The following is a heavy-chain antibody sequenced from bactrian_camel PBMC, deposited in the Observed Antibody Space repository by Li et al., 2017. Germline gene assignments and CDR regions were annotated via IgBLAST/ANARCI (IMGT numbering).Heavy chain of an antibody. V-gene: IGHV3-3*01. CDR3: AAETIHGGTWSLDATGYKY. CDR2: IWSLGSI. D-gene: IGHD6*01. CDR1: GYSERPNC. J-gene: IGHJ4*01. Sequence: HVQLVESGGALVQAGGSLRLACVASGYSERPNCVGWFRQAPGKEREGVAAIWSLGSIYYTDSVKGRFAIFQDSATNTVYLQMNSLKPEDTGMYYCAAETIHGGTWSLDATGYKYWGQGTQVTVS.